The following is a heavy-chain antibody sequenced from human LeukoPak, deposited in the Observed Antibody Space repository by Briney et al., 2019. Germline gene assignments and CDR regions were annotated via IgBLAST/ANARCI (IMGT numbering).Heavy chain of an antibody. D-gene: IGHD3-10*01. Sequence: SVKVSCKASGGTFSSYAISWVRQAPGQGLEWMGGIIPIFGTANYAQKFQGRVTITADESTSTAYMELSSLRSEDTAVYYCARDFYGSGSYLYWFDPWGQGTLVTVSS. V-gene: IGHV1-69*13. CDR1: GGTFSSYA. CDR2: IIPIFGTA. J-gene: IGHJ5*02. CDR3: ARDFYGSGSYLYWFDP.